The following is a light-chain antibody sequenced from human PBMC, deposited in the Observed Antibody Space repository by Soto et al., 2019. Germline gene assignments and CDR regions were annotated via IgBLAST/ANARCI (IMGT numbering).Light chain of an antibody. J-gene: IGLJ1*01. CDR3: RSYAGSNNFV. CDR1: SSDVGGYDY. Sequence: QSALTQPPSASGSPGQSVTISCTGTSSDVGGYDYVSWYQQHPGKAPKLMIYEVTKRPSGVPDRFSGSKSGNTASLTVSGFQAEDEADYYGRSYAGSNNFVFGTGTKVTVL. CDR2: EVT. V-gene: IGLV2-8*01.